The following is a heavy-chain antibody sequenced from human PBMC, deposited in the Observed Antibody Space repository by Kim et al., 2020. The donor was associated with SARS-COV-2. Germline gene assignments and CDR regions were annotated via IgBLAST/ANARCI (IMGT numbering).Heavy chain of an antibody. CDR3: ARGSWSSTSCYFYYYYGMDV. J-gene: IGHJ6*02. CDR1: GGSFSGYY. V-gene: IGHV4-34*01. CDR2: INHSGST. D-gene: IGHD2-2*01. Sequence: SETLSLTCAVYGGSFSGYYWSWIRQPPGKGLEWIGEINHSGSTNYNPSLKSRVTISVDTSKNQFSLKLSSVTAADTAVYYCARGSWSSTSCYFYYYYGMDVWGQGTTVTLSS.